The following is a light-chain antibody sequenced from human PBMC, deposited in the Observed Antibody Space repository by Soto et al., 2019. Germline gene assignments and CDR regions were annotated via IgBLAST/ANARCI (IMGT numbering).Light chain of an antibody. CDR1: QNIANDY. CDR2: DAS. Sequence: DIVLTQSPGTLSLSPGERATLSCRASQNIANDYLTWYQQKPGQAPRVLIYDASTRATGIPDRFSGSGSGTDFTLTISRLEPEDFAMYYCQQYGSSPWTFGQGTKVEI. CDR3: QQYGSSPWT. J-gene: IGKJ1*01. V-gene: IGKV3-20*01.